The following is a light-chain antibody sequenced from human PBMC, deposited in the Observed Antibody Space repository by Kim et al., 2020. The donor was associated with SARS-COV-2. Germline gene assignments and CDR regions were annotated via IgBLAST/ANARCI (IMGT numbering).Light chain of an antibody. CDR2: QDS. V-gene: IGLV3-1*01. CDR1: KLGDKY. CDR3: QAWDSSTEV. Sequence: SPGQTASIPCSGVKLGDKYACWYQQKPGQSPVLVIYQDSKRPSGIPERFSGSNSGNTATLTISGTQAMDEADYYCQAWDSSTEVFGTGTKVTVL. J-gene: IGLJ1*01.